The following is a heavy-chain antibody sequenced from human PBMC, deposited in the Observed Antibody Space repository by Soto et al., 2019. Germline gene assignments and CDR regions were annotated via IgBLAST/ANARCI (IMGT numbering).Heavy chain of an antibody. CDR2: ISDSGRTI. CDR1: GFTFSSYE. CDR3: ARDLLHYDFWSGYSAYFYYGMDV. J-gene: IGHJ6*02. D-gene: IGHD3-3*01. V-gene: IGHV3-48*03. Sequence: GGSVRLSCSASGFTFSSYEMNWVRQAPGKGLEWVSYISDSGRTIYYADSVKGRFTVSRDDAQNSVYLQMDSLRAEDTAVYYCARDLLHYDFWSGYSAYFYYGMDVWGPGTTVTVSS.